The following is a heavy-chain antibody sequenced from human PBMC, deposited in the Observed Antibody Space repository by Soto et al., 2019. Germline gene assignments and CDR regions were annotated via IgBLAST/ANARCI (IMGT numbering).Heavy chain of an antibody. D-gene: IGHD3-10*01. CDR2: IQNDGSRT. CDR1: GFTFSYYW. J-gene: IGHJ3*01. CDR3: ARGDRGAFDL. V-gene: IGHV3-74*01. Sequence: EVQVVESGGGLVQPGGSLRLSCAASGFTFSYYWMHWVRQAPGTGLVWVSHIQNDGSRTTYADSVKGRFTISRDNAKNTLYLQMNSLRAEDTAVYYCARGDRGAFDLWGQGTMGTVSS.